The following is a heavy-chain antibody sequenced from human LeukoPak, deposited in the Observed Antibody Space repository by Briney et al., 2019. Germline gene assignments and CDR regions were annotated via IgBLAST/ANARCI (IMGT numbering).Heavy chain of an antibody. CDR1: GYSISSGYF. V-gene: IGHV4-38-2*02. D-gene: IGHD3-10*01. J-gene: IGHJ5*02. Sequence: KPSETLSLTCTVSGYSISSGYFWGWIRQPPGKGLEWIGSIYHSGSTYYNPSLKSRVTISLDTSKNQFSLKLSSVTAADTAVYYCARDQSTFRFGEYNWFDPWGQGTLVTVSS. CDR2: IYHSGST. CDR3: ARDQSTFRFGEYNWFDP.